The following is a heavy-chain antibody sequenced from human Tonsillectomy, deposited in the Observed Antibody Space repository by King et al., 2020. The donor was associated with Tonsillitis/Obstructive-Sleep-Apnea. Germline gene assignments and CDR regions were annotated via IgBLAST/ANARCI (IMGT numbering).Heavy chain of an antibody. D-gene: IGHD1-26*01. Sequence: VQLVESGGGVVQPGRSLRLSCAASGFTFSSYGMHWVXQAPGKGXXWVXXXXYXGXXKYYADSVKGRFTISRDXSKNTLYLQMNSLRAEDTAVYYCARGGELLRYFDYWGQGTLVTVSS. CDR1: GFTFSSYG. V-gene: IGHV3-33*01. CDR2: XXYXGXXK. CDR3: ARGGELLRYFDY. J-gene: IGHJ4*02.